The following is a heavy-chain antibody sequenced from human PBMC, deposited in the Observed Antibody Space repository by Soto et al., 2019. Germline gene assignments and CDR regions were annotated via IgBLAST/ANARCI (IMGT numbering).Heavy chain of an antibody. V-gene: IGHV1-69*13. CDR2: IIPIFGTA. D-gene: IGHD2-21*01. J-gene: IGHJ4*02. CDR1: GGTFSSYA. Sequence: ASVKVSCKASGGTFSSYAISWVRQAPGQGLEWMGGIIPIFGTANYAQKFQGRVTITADESTSTAYMELSRLRSDDTAVYYCARAPTIPSKMYYFDYWGQGTLVNVSS. CDR3: ARAPTIPSKMYYFDY.